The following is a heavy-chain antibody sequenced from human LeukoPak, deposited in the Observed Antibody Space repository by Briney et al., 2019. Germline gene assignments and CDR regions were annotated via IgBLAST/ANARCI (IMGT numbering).Heavy chain of an antibody. V-gene: IGHV4-4*07. CDR2: IYSSGST. Sequence: SETLSLTCTVSGGSISSSYWTWIRQPAGKGLEWIGRIYSSGSTNYNPSLKSRLTMSVDTSRNQFSLKLNSVTAADTAVYYCARASVKYSSSRYYFDYWGQGTLVTVSS. J-gene: IGHJ4*02. CDR3: ARASVKYSSSRYYFDY. CDR1: GGSISSSY. D-gene: IGHD6-13*01.